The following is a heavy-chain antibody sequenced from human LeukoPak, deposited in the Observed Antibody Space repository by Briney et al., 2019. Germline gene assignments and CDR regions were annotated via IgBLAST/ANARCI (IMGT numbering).Heavy chain of an antibody. D-gene: IGHD2-2*01. CDR1: GFTFSPYW. Sequence: GGSLRLSCAASGFTFSPYWMSWVRQAPGKGLEWVANIKQDGSEKYYVDSVKGRFTISRDNAKNSLYLQMNSLRAEDTAVYYCARDCSSTSCPYYYYYYYLDVWGXXXXXTVSS. J-gene: IGHJ6*03. V-gene: IGHV3-7*01. CDR2: IKQDGSEK. CDR3: ARDCSSTSCPYYYYYYYLDV.